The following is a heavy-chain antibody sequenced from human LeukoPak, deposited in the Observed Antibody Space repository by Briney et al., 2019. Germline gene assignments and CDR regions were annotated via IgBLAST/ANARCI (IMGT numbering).Heavy chain of an antibody. CDR3: ARGGSIWYSSGWYGAWDFDY. Sequence: SETLSLTCTVSGYSISSGYYWGWIRQPPGKGLEWIGSIYHSGSTYYNPSLKSRVTISVDTSKNQFSLKLSSVTAADTAVYYCARGGSIWYSSGWYGAWDFDYWGQGTLVTVSS. CDR1: GYSISSGYY. CDR2: IYHSGST. V-gene: IGHV4-38-2*02. D-gene: IGHD6-19*01. J-gene: IGHJ4*02.